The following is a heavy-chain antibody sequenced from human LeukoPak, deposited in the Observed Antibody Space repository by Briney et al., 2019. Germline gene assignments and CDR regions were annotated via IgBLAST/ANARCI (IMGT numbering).Heavy chain of an antibody. V-gene: IGHV4-59*12. D-gene: IGHD4-17*01. Sequence: PSETLSLTCTVSGGSISSYYWSWIRQPPGKGLEWIGYIYYSGSTNYNPSLKSRVTMSVDTSKNQFSLKLSSVTAADTAVYYCARDRLYGDYDGNFDYWGQGTLVTVSS. CDR1: GGSISSYY. J-gene: IGHJ4*02. CDR2: IYYSGST. CDR3: ARDRLYGDYDGNFDY.